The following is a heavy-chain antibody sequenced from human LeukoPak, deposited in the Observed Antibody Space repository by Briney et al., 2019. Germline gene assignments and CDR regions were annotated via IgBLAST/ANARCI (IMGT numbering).Heavy chain of an antibody. J-gene: IGHJ5*02. CDR1: EFTFSGSA. D-gene: IGHD5-24*01. Sequence: PGGSLRLSCAAPEFTFSGSAMHWVRQASGKGLEWVGRIRSKANSYATAYAASVKGRFTISRDDSKNTAYLQMNSLKTEDTAVYYCTLDDYNTNWFDPWGQGTLVTVSS. V-gene: IGHV3-73*01. CDR3: TLDDYNTNWFDP. CDR2: IRSKANSYAT.